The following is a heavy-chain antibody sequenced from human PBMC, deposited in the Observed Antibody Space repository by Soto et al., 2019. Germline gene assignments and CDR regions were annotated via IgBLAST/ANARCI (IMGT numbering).Heavy chain of an antibody. Sequence: ASVKVSCKASGYTFTSYGISWVRQAPGQGLEWMGWISAYNGNTNYAQKLQGRVTMTTDTSTSTAYMELRSLRSDDTAMYYCARVSSSSFSYYYYYGMDVWGQGTTVTVSS. V-gene: IGHV1-18*01. D-gene: IGHD6-6*01. CDR3: ARVSSSSFSYYYYYGMDV. CDR1: GYTFTSYG. J-gene: IGHJ6*02. CDR2: ISAYNGNT.